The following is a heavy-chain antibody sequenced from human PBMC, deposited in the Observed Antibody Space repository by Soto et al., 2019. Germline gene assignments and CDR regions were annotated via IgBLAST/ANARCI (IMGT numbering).Heavy chain of an antibody. CDR2: IKSDGSWI. CDR3: ACLSGYGGY. Sequence: EVQLVESGGGLVQPGGSLRLSCAASGFTFSSYWLDWVRQVPGKGLVWVSRIKSDGSWISYADSVKGRITISTDNAKNTRFLQMNSLTAEDTAVYYCACLSGYGGYCGQGTLFTVSS. V-gene: IGHV3-74*01. J-gene: IGHJ4*02. D-gene: IGHD5-12*01. CDR1: GFTFSSYW.